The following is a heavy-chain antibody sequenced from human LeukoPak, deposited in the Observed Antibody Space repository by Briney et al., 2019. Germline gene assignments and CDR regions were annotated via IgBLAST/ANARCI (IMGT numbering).Heavy chain of an antibody. D-gene: IGHD6-19*01. CDR1: GGSISSYY. CDR2: IYTSGST. CDR3: ASTYSSGWYFDY. Sequence: PSETLSLTCAVSGGSISSYYWSWIRQPVGKGLEWIGRIYTSGSTNYNPSLKSRVTMSVDTSKNQFSLKLSSVTAADTAVYYCASTYSSGWYFDYWGQGTLVTVSS. V-gene: IGHV4-4*07. J-gene: IGHJ4*02.